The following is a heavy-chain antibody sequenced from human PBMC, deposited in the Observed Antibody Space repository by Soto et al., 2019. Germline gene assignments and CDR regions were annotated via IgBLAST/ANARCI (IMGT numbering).Heavy chain of an antibody. CDR2: IYPSDSDT. CDR1: GYHFTNYW. CDR3: ATPRPGRAVAGTRDAFDI. D-gene: IGHD6-19*01. Sequence: PGESLKISCKGSGYHFTNYWIGWVRQMPGKGLEWMGFIYPSDSDTRYSPSFQGQVTISADKSISTAYLQWSSLKASDTAMYYCATPRPGRAVAGTRDAFDIWGQGTMVTVSS. V-gene: IGHV5-51*01. J-gene: IGHJ3*02.